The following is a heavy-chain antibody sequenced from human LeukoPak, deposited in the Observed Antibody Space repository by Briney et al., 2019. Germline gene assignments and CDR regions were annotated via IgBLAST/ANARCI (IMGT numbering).Heavy chain of an antibody. CDR2: IIPIFGTA. CDR1: GGTFSSYA. Sequence: SVKVSCKASGGTFSSYAISWVRQAPGQGLEWMGRIIPIFGTANYAQKFQGRVTITTDESTSTAYMELSSLRSEDTAVHYCARVLSYYDSSGYPPFDWGQGTLVTVSS. CDR3: ARVLSYYDSSGYPPFD. J-gene: IGHJ4*02. D-gene: IGHD3-22*01. V-gene: IGHV1-69*05.